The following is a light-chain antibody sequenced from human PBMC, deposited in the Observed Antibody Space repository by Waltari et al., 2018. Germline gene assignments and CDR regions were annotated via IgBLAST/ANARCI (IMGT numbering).Light chain of an antibody. CDR2: GAS. CDR3: QQYNNRPYT. V-gene: IGKV3-15*01. Sequence: EIVMTQSPATLSASPGERATLSCRASQTLTSNLAWYQQKPGQAPRLLIYGASTRATGIPARFSGSGSGTQFTLTISSLQSEDFVVYYCQQYNNRPYTFGQGTKLEIK. CDR1: QTLTSN. J-gene: IGKJ2*01.